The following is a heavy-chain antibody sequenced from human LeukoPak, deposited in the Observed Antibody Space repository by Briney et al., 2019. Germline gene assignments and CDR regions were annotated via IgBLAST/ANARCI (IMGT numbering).Heavy chain of an antibody. CDR3: TGHGYGSGSYSSD. CDR1: GFTFSGSP. J-gene: IGHJ4*02. V-gene: IGHV3-73*01. D-gene: IGHD3-10*01. Sequence: RGSLKLSCAASGFTFSGSPMHWVRQTSGKGLEWVGRITSKAHSYATAYAASVKGRFTISRDDSKNTAYLQMNSLKTEDTAVYYCTGHGYGSGSYSSDWGQGTLVTVSA. CDR2: ITSKAHSYAT.